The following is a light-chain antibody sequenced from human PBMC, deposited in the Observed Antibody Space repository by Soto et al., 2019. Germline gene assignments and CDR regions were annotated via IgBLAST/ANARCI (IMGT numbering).Light chain of an antibody. J-gene: IGKJ5*01. Sequence: DIQMTQSPSTLSASVGDRVTITCRASQSTSSWLAWYQQKPGKAPKLLIYDASSLESGVPSRFSGSGSGTDFTLTISSLQPEDFATYYCQQANSFPITFGQGTRLEI. CDR2: DAS. V-gene: IGKV1-5*01. CDR3: QQANSFPIT. CDR1: QSTSSW.